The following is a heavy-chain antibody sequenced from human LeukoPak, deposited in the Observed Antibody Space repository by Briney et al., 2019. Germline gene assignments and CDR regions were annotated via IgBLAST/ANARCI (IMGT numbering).Heavy chain of an antibody. CDR1: GYTFSSYA. D-gene: IGHD6-6*01. Sequence: GGSLRLSCAASGYTFSSYAMSWVRQAPGKGREWVSAISGSGGSTYYADSVKGRFTDSRDNSKNTLHLQMNSLRAEDTAVYYCVKVGTYSSYGEYFDYWGQGTLVTVSS. V-gene: IGHV3-23*01. J-gene: IGHJ4*02. CDR2: ISGSGGST. CDR3: VKVGTYSSYGEYFDY.